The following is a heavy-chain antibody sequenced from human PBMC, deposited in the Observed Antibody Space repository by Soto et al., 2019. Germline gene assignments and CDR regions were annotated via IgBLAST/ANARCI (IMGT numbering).Heavy chain of an antibody. Sequence: EVQLVESGGGLVQPGGSLRLSCAASGFTFSSYWMRWVRQAPGKGLEWVANIKQDGSEKYYVDSVKGRFTISRDNAKNSLYLQMNSLRAEDTAVYYCARDPPVDVGRPNWYFDLWGRGTLVTVSS. CDR1: GFTFSSYW. CDR3: ARDPPVDVGRPNWYFDL. V-gene: IGHV3-7*01. J-gene: IGHJ2*01. CDR2: IKQDGSEK. D-gene: IGHD1-26*01.